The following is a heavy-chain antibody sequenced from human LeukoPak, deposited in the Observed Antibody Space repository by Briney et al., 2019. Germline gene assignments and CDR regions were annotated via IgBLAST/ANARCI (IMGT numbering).Heavy chain of an antibody. CDR2: IVVGSGNT. CDR3: ARYYGSGSYIFYYYGMDV. V-gene: IGHV1-58*02. CDR1: GFTFTSSA. Sequence: SVKVSCKASGFTFTSSAMQWVRQARGQRLEWIGWIVVGSGNTNYAQKSQERVTITRDMSTSTAYMELSSLRSDDTAVYYCARYYGSGSYIFYYYGMDVWGQGTTVTVSS. J-gene: IGHJ6*02. D-gene: IGHD3-10*01.